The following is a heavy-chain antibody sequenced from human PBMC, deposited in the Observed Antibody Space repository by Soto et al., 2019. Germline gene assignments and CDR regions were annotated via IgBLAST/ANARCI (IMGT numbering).Heavy chain of an antibody. CDR3: ARRPSSEWELPFDFDY. D-gene: IGHD1-26*01. Sequence: SETLSLTCTVSGGSISSSSYYWGWLRQPPGKGLEWIGSIYYSGSTYYNPSLKSRVTISVDTSKNQFSLKLSSVTAADTAVYYCARRPSSEWELPFDFDYWGQGTLVTVSS. CDR2: IYYSGST. CDR1: GGSISSSSYY. V-gene: IGHV4-39*01. J-gene: IGHJ4*02.